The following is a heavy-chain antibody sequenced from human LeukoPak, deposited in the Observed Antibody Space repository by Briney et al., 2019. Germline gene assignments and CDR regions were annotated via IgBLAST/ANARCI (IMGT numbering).Heavy chain of an antibody. Sequence: ASVKVSCKASGYTFTGYYMHWVRQAPGQGLEWMGWINPNSGGTNYAQKFQGRVTMTRDTSISTAYMELSRLRSDDTAVYYCASYAGPYYYDSSGQAFDIWGQGTMVTVSS. D-gene: IGHD3-22*01. CDR1: GYTFTGYY. CDR3: ASYAGPYYYDSSGQAFDI. J-gene: IGHJ3*02. V-gene: IGHV1-2*02. CDR2: INPNSGGT.